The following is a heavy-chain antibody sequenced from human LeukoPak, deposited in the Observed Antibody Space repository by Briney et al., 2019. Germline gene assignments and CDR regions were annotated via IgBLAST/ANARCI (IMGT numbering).Heavy chain of an antibody. J-gene: IGHJ4*02. CDR3: ARGFRVVRGVIISPDFDY. CDR2: INHSGST. D-gene: IGHD3-10*01. CDR1: GGSSSGYY. V-gene: IGHV4-34*01. Sequence: PSETLSLTCAVYGGSSSGYYWSWIRQPPGKGLEWIGEINHSGSTNYNPSLKSRVTISVDTSKNQFSLKLSSVTAADTAVYYCARGFRVVRGVIISPDFDYWGQGTLVTVSS.